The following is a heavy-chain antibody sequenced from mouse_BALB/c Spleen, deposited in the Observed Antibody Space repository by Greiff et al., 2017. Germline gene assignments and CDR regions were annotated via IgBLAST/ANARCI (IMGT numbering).Heavy chain of an antibody. V-gene: IGHV1-80*01. CDR1: GYAFSSYW. Sequence: QVHVKQSGAELVRPGSSVKISCKASGYAFSSYWMNWVKQRPGQGLEWIGQIYPGDGDTNYNGKFKGKATLTADKSSSTAYMQLSSLTSEDSAVYFCARDYAPGWDFDVWGAGTTVTVSS. CDR3: ARDYAPGWDFDV. J-gene: IGHJ1*01. CDR2: IYPGDGDT. D-gene: IGHD2-4*01.